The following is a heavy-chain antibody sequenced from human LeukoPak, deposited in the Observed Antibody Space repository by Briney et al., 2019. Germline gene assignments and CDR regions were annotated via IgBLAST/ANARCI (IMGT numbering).Heavy chain of an antibody. J-gene: IGHJ3*02. CDR1: GGSFSGYY. V-gene: IGHV4-34*01. D-gene: IGHD4-23*01. CDR2: INHSGST. Sequence: ASGTLSLTCAVYGGSFSGYYWSWIRQPPGKGLEWIGEINHSGSTNYNPSLKSRVTISVDTSKNQFSLKLSSVTAADTAVYYCARVDLVVTNTFDIWGQGTMVTVSS. CDR3: ARVDLVVTNTFDI.